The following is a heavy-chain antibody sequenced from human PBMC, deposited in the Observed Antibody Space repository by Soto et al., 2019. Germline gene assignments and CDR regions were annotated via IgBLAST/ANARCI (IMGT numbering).Heavy chain of an antibody. D-gene: IGHD3-10*01. Sequence: QVQLVQSGAEVKRPGSSVKVSCKASGDIFTFYSINWVRQAPGLGLEWMGRINPILSMSNYAQRFQGRVTMIADKSTSTAYMELSSVRSEDTATYYCASSYGSGYRAFDYWGQGALVTVSS. CDR2: INPILSMS. J-gene: IGHJ4*02. V-gene: IGHV1-69*02. CDR1: GDIFTFYS. CDR3: ASSYGSGYRAFDY.